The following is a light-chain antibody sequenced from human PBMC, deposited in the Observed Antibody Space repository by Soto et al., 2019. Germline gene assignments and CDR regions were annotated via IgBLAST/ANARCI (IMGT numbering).Light chain of an antibody. J-gene: IGKJ1*01. CDR3: QQYGSSPWT. V-gene: IGKV3-20*01. CDR1: QSVSRNF. Sequence: IVLTQSPGTLSLSPGERATLSCRPSQSVSRNFLAWYQQKPGQAPRLLIYGASSRATGIPDRFSGSGSGTDFTLTISRLEPEDFAVYYCQQYGSSPWTFGQGTKVDNK. CDR2: GAS.